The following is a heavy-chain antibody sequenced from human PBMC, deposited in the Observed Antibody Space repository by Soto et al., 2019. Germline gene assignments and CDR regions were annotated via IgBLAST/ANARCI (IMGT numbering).Heavy chain of an antibody. Sequence: PGGSLRRSCAASGFTFSSYAMSWVRQAPGKGLEWVSAISASGGSTYYADSVKGRFTISRDNSKNTLYLQMNSLRAEDTAVYYCAKAQWGYTATKRRNYFDSWGPGTLVTVSS. J-gene: IGHJ4*02. V-gene: IGHV3-23*01. CDR3: AKAQWGYTATKRRNYFDS. CDR1: GFTFSSYA. CDR2: ISASGGST. D-gene: IGHD1-7*01.